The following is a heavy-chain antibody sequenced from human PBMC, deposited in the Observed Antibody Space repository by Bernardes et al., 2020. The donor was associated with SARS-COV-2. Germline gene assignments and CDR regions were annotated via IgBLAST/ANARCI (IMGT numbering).Heavy chain of an antibody. CDR3: ARLGTYYDFRSGYSLGLDV. D-gene: IGHD3-3*01. V-gene: IGHV1-8*01. Sequence: KVSCKASGYTFANYEIIWVRQATGQGLEWMGWMHPNSGNTGYAQRFQDRVSMTRNTAITTAYMELNSLRSEDTAVYYCARLGTYYDFRSGYSLGLDVWGQGTVVTVS. CDR1: GYTFANYE. J-gene: IGHJ6*02. CDR2: MHPNSGNT.